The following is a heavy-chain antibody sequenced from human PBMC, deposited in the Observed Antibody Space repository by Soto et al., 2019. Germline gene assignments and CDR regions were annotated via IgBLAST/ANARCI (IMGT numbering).Heavy chain of an antibody. CDR2: ISSSSSYI. Sequence: GGSLRLSCAASGFTFSSYSMNWVRQAPGKGLEWVSSISSSSSYIYYADSVKGRFTISRDNAKNSLYLKMNSLRAEYTVFYYCARVRRATKYAFDIWGQVTMVTVSS. D-gene: IGHD5-12*01. V-gene: IGHV3-21*01. CDR3: ARVRRATKYAFDI. CDR1: GFTFSSYS. J-gene: IGHJ3*02.